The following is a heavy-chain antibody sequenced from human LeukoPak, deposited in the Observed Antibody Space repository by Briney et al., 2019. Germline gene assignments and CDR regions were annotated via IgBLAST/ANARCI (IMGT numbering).Heavy chain of an antibody. CDR1: GFTFSSYA. D-gene: IGHD2-15*01. CDR3: AKDWGYCSGGSCHLFDY. CDR2: ISDSGGST. V-gene: IGHV3-23*01. J-gene: IGHJ4*02. Sequence: PGGSLRLSCAASGFTFSSYAMSWVRQAPGKGLEWVSGISDSGGSTYYADSVKGRFTISRDNSKNTLYLQMNSLRAEDTAVYYCAKDWGYCSGGSCHLFDYWGQGTLVTVSS.